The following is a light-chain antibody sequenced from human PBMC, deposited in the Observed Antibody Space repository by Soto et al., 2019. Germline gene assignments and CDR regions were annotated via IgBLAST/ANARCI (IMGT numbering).Light chain of an antibody. CDR3: QQYKTFST. CDR2: KTS. V-gene: IGKV1-5*03. CDR1: QSVNSW. Sequence: DIQMTQSPSTLSASVGDRVTIICRASQSVNSWLAWYQHKPGKAPNLLIYKTSTLETGVPSRFSGSGSGTEHTLTISSLQPDEFANYYCQQYKTFSTFGQGTKLEIK. J-gene: IGKJ2*01.